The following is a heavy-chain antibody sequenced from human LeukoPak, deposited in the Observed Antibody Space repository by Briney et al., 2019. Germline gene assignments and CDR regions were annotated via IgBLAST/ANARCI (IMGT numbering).Heavy chain of an antibody. V-gene: IGHV4-38-2*02. Sequence: SETLSLTCTVSGYSISSGYYWGWIRQPPGKGLEWIGSIYHSGSTYYNPSLKSRVTISVDTSKNQFSLKLSSVTAADTAVYYCARVLSAMAGEGFDYWGQGTLVTVSS. CDR1: GYSISSGYY. D-gene: IGHD5-18*01. CDR2: IYHSGST. CDR3: ARVLSAMAGEGFDY. J-gene: IGHJ4*02.